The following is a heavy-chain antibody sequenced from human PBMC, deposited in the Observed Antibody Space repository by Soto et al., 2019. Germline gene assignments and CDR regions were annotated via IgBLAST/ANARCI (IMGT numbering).Heavy chain of an antibody. Sequence: VYVNCVVPGGSSSSGSYYWSWIRQHPGKGLEWIGYIYYSGSTYYNPSLKSRVTISVDTSKNQFSLKLSSVTAADTAVYYCARGRRYSSSWYSDYCGQGTLVTVSS. CDR2: IYYSGST. D-gene: IGHD6-13*01. CDR1: GGSSSSGSYY. CDR3: ARGRRYSSSWYSDY. V-gene: IGHV4-31*11. J-gene: IGHJ4*02.